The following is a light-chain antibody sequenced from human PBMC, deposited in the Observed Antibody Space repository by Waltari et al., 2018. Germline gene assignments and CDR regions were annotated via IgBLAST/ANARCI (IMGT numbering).Light chain of an antibody. V-gene: IGLV2-11*01. CDR1: RSDVGGYAF. J-gene: IGLJ3*02. CDR2: YVS. CDR3: CSHAGSDTFWV. Sequence: QSALTQPRSVSGPPGQSVTISCTGTRSDVGGYAFPSWYQQHPGKAPKLIMYYVSQRPSGVPDRFSGSKSGNTASLTITGLQAEDEAEYYCCSHAGSDTFWVFGGGTKVTVL.